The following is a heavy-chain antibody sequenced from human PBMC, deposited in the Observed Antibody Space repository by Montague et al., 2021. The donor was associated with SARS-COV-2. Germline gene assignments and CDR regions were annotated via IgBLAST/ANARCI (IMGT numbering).Heavy chain of an antibody. CDR3: ARGPSDTYYYNGMDV. Sequence: PALVKPTQTLTLTSTFSGFSLSTSGMCMTWIRQPPGKALEWLARIDWDGDKYYNTSLKSRLTISKDTSKNLVVLTMTNMDPVDTATYYCARGPSDTYYYNGMDVWGRGTPVTVSS. J-gene: IGHJ6*02. CDR2: IDWDGDK. CDR1: GFSLSTSGMC. V-gene: IGHV2-70*11.